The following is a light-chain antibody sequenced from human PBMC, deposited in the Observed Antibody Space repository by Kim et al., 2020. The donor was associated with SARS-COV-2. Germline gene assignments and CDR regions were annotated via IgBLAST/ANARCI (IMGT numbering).Light chain of an antibody. V-gene: IGKV1-39*01. J-gene: IGKJ2*01. CDR2: AAS. CDR1: QYINIH. Sequence: ASVGDRVTITCRASQYINIHLNWYQQKPGKVPKLLIYAASSLQSGVPSRFSGSGSGTDFTLTISSLQPEDFATYYCQQSYTTPIYTFGQGTKLEI. CDR3: QQSYTTPIYT.